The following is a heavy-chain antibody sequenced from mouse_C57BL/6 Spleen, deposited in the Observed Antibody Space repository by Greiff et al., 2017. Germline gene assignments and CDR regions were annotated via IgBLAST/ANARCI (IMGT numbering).Heavy chain of an antibody. V-gene: IGHV1-42*01. CDR3: ARLLYYYGSSHWYFDV. D-gene: IGHD1-1*01. CDR1: GYSFTGYY. CDR2: INPSTGGT. J-gene: IGHJ1*03. Sequence: LVESGPELVKPGASVKISCKASGYSFTGYYMNWVKQSPEKSLEWIGEINPSTGGTTYNQKFKAKATLTVDKSSSTAYMQLKSLTSEDSAVYYCARLLYYYGSSHWYFDVWGTGTTVTVSS.